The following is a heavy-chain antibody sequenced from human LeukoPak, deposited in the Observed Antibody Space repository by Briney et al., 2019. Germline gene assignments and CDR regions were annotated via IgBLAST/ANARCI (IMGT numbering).Heavy chain of an antibody. J-gene: IGHJ4*02. Sequence: PSETLSLTCTVSGGSISSSYWTWIRQPAGKGLEGIGRIYSSGSTNYSPSLKSGVTMSVDTSKTQFSLKLNSVTAADTAVYYCAKGGSYHGYWGQGTLVTVSS. CDR1: GGSISSSY. CDR2: IYSSGST. D-gene: IGHD1-26*01. V-gene: IGHV4-4*07. CDR3: AKGGSYHGY.